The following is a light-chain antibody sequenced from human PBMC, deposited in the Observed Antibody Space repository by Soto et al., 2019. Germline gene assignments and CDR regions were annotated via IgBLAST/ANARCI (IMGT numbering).Light chain of an antibody. CDR3: SSFTSGSSLLL. J-gene: IGLJ1*01. CDR2: DVT. CDR1: STDVGGYNF. V-gene: IGLV2-14*01. Sequence: QSSLTQPASVSGSPGQSITITCTGTSTDVGGYNFVPWYRLHHGQAPKRVIYDVTNRPSGISDRFSGSKSGNTASLTISGLRPDDEGDYYCSSFTSGSSLLLFGAGTKVTVL.